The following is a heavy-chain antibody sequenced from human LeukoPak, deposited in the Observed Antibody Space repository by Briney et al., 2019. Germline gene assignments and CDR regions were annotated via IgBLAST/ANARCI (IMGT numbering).Heavy chain of an antibody. V-gene: IGHV3-23*01. Sequence: GGSLRLSSAASGFAFSSYAMSWVRQPPGKGLEWVSVISRRDDYTYYADSVKGRFTISRDNSKNTLYLQMNTLRAEDTAVYYCANDYRSGSFHDFWGQGTLVSVSS. D-gene: IGHD3-10*01. CDR2: ISRRDDYT. J-gene: IGHJ4*02. CDR3: ANDYRSGSFHDF. CDR1: GFAFSSYA.